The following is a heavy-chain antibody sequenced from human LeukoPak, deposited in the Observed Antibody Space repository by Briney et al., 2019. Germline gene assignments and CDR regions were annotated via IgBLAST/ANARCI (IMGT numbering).Heavy chain of an antibody. D-gene: IGHD4-17*01. CDR1: GYTFTSYY. J-gene: IGHJ4*02. Sequence: GASVKVSCKASGYTFTSYYMHWVRQAPGQGLEWMGIINPSGGSTSYAQKFQGRVTMTRDTSTSTVYMELSSLGSEDTAVYYCARGMTTVTTGAALIFGYWGQGTLVTVSS. CDR3: ARGMTTVTTGAALIFGY. V-gene: IGHV1-46*01. CDR2: INPSGGST.